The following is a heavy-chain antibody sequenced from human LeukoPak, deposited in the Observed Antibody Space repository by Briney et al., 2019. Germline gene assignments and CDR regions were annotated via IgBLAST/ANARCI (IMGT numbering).Heavy chain of an antibody. J-gene: IGHJ4*02. CDR2: IYYSGST. CDR1: GGSISSYY. CDR3: ARLVSPHYDFWSGSRLTYFDY. D-gene: IGHD3-3*01. Sequence: PSETLSLTCTVSGGSISSYYWSWIRQPPGKGLEWIWYIYYSGSTNYNPSLKSRVTISVDTSKNQFSLKLSSVTAADTAVYYCARLVSPHYDFWSGSRLTYFDYWGQGTLVTVSS. V-gene: IGHV4-59*01.